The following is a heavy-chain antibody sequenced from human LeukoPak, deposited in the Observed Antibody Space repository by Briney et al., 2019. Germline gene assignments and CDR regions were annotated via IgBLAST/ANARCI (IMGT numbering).Heavy chain of an antibody. CDR2: FDPEDGET. CDR3: ATVTFVGGELSRWFDP. D-gene: IGHD3-16*02. Sequence: GASVKVSCKVSGYTLTELSMHWVRQAPGKGLEWMGGFDPEDGETIYARKFQGRVTMTEDTSTDTAYMELSSLRSEDTAVYYCATVTFVGGELSRWFDPWGQGTLVTVSS. CDR1: GYTLTELS. J-gene: IGHJ5*02. V-gene: IGHV1-24*01.